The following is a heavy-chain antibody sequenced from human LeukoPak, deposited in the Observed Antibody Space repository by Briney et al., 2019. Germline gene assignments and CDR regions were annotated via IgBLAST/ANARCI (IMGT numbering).Heavy chain of an antibody. D-gene: IGHD3-3*01. Sequence: SVKVSCKASGGTFSSYAISWVRQAPGQGPEWMGRIIPIFGTANYAQKFQGRVTITTDESTSTAYMELSSLRSEDTAVYYCARESDWSGYYSIWGQGTMVTVSS. J-gene: IGHJ3*02. CDR2: IIPIFGTA. CDR3: ARESDWSGYYSI. V-gene: IGHV1-69*05. CDR1: GGTFSSYA.